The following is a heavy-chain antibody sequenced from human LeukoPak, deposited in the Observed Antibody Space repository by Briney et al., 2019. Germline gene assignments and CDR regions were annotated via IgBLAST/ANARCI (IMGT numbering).Heavy chain of an antibody. D-gene: IGHD1-26*01. J-gene: IGHJ3*02. CDR3: AKFHRGFELVHLPRDAFDI. CDR1: GFTFSSYG. Sequence: GGTLRLSCAASGFTFSSYGMSWVRQAPGKGLEWVSAISGSGGSTYYADSVKGRFTISRDNSKNTLYLQMNSLRAEDTAVYYCAKFHRGFELVHLPRDAFDIWGQGTMVTVSS. CDR2: ISGSGGST. V-gene: IGHV3-23*01.